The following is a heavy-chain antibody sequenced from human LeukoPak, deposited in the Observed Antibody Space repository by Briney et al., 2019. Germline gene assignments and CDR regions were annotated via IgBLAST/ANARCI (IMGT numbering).Heavy chain of an antibody. V-gene: IGHV3-49*04. CDR2: IRSKAYGGTT. Sequence: PGGSLRLSCTASGFTFGDYAMSWVRQAPGKGLEWVGFIRSKAYGGTTEYAASVKGRFTISRDDSKSIAYLRMNSLKTEDTAVYYCTRGSSGWYSDAFDIWGQGTMVTVSS. D-gene: IGHD6-19*01. CDR3: TRGSSGWYSDAFDI. CDR1: GFTFGDYA. J-gene: IGHJ3*02.